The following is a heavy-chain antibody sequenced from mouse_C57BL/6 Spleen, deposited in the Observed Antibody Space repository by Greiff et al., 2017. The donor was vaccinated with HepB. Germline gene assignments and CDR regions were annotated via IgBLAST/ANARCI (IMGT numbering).Heavy chain of an antibody. D-gene: IGHD2-1*01. J-gene: IGHJ1*03. CDR2: ISYDGSN. CDR3: ARDYGNFWYFDV. V-gene: IGHV3-6*01. CDR1: GYSITSGYY. Sequence: EVQLQESGPGLVKPSQSLSLTCSVTGYSITSGYYWNWIRQFPGNKLEWMGYISYDGSNNYNPSLKNRISITRDTSKNQFFLKLNSVTTEDTATYDCARDYGNFWYFDVWGTGTTVTVSS.